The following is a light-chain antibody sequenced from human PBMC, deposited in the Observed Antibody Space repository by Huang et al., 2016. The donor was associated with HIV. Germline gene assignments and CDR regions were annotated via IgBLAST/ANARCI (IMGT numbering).Light chain of an antibody. J-gene: IGKJ1*01. CDR2: WAT. V-gene: IGKV4-1*01. CDR3: LQYYSVPQT. Sequence: IVMTQSPDSLAVSPGERATINCKSSQTVLYSLNKKNYLAWFQQKPGRPPKLLIYWATTRESGVQDRFSGSGSGTEFTLTINNLQAEDVAVYVWLQYYSVPQTFGHGTKVEIK. CDR1: QTVLYSLNKKNY.